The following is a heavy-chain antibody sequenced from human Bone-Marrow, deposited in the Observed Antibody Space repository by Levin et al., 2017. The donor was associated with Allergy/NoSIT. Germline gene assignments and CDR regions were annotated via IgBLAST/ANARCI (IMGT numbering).Heavy chain of an antibody. J-gene: IGHJ3*02. CDR1: GYTFTGYY. D-gene: IGHD3/OR15-3a*01. CDR2: INPNSGGT. Sequence: ASVKVSCKASGYTFTGYYMHWVRQAPGQGLEWMGRINPNSGGTNYAQKFQGRVTMTRDTSISTAYMELSRLRSDDTAVYYCARETPLNLGLRGAFDIWGQGTMVTVSS. CDR3: ARETPLNLGLRGAFDI. V-gene: IGHV1-2*06.